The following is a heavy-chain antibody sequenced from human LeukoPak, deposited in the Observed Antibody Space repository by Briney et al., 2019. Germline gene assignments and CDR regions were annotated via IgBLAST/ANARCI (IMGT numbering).Heavy chain of an antibody. CDR2: IYYSGST. D-gene: IGHD2-15*01. Sequence: SETLSLTCTVSGGSISSSSYYWGWIRQPPGKGLEWIGSIYYSGSTYYNPSLKSRVTISVDTSKNQFSLKLSSVTAADTAVYYCAGEYCSGGSCHLDYWGQGTLVTVSS. CDR3: AGEYCSGGSCHLDY. V-gene: IGHV4-39*07. J-gene: IGHJ4*02. CDR1: GGSISSSSYY.